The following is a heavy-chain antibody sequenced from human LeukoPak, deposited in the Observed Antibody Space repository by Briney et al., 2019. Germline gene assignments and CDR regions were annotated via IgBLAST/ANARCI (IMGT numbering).Heavy chain of an antibody. CDR3: ARDGISGSYYAEYFQH. CDR2: IYYTGST. Sequence: SETLSLTCTVSGGSISSYYWSWIRQPPGKGLEWIGYIYYTGSTNYNPSLKSRVTISVDTSKNQFSLKLNSVTAADTAVYYCARDGISGSYYAEYFQHWGQGTLVTVSS. V-gene: IGHV4-59*01. J-gene: IGHJ1*01. D-gene: IGHD1-26*01. CDR1: GGSISSYY.